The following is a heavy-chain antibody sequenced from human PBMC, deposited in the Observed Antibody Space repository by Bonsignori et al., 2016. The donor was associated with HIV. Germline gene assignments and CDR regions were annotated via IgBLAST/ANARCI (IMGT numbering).Heavy chain of an antibody. CDR3: ATDNSSGFLPQGAFDI. V-gene: IGHV1-69-2*01. CDR1: GYTFTDYY. Sequence: ASVKVSCKVSGYTFTDYYMHWVQQAPGKGLEWMGLVDPEDGETIYAEKFQGRVTITADTSTDTAYMELSSLRSEDTAVYYCATDNSSGFLPQGAFDIWGQGTMVTVSS. CDR2: VDPEDGET. D-gene: IGHD6-19*01. J-gene: IGHJ3*02.